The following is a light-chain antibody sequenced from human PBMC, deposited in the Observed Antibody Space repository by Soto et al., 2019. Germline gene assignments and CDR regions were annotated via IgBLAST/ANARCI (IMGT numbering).Light chain of an antibody. V-gene: IGKV3-20*01. CDR1: QIVSSSY. J-gene: IGKJ1*01. CDR3: QQYGSSPEGT. CDR2: GAS. Sequence: EIVLTQSPGTLSLSPGERATLSCRASQIVSSSYLAWYQQKLGQAPRLLIYGASSRATGIPDRFSGSGSGTDFTLTINRLEPEDFAVYYCQQYGSSPEGTFGQGTKVEIK.